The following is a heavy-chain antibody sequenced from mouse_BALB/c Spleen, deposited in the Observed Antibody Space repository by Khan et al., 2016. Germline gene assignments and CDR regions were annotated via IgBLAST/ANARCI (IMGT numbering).Heavy chain of an antibody. J-gene: IGHJ4*01. CDR2: ISCYNGAT. Sequence: LVKTGASVKISCKASGYSFTGYYIHWVKQSPGKGLEWIGYISCYNGATNYNQKFRGKATFTVDTSSSTAYMQFNSLTSEDSAVYYCARGDYDGYYAMDYWGQGTSVTVSS. V-gene: IGHV1S34*01. CDR1: GYSFTGYY. D-gene: IGHD2-4*01. CDR3: ARGDYDGYYAMDY.